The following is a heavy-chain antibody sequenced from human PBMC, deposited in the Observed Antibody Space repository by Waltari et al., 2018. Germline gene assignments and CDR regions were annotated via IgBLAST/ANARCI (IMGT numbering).Heavy chain of an antibody. CDR3: ARHRDCSGGSCYSDAFDI. V-gene: IGHV4-38-2*01. CDR2: IYHSGST. Sequence: QVQLQESGPGLVKPSETLSLTCAVSGYSISRGYYWGWIRQPPGKGLEWIGSIYHSGSTYYNPSLKSRVTISVDTSKNQFSLKLSSVTAADTAVYYCARHRDCSGGSCYSDAFDIWGQGTMVTVSS. CDR1: GYSISRGYY. J-gene: IGHJ3*02. D-gene: IGHD2-15*01.